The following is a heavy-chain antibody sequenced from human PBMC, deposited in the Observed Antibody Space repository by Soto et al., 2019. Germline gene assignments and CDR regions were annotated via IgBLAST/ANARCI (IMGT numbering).Heavy chain of an antibody. CDR2: IYPGDSDA. D-gene: IGHD3-10*01. CDR1: GYTFPTYW. J-gene: IGHJ3*02. V-gene: IGHV5-51*01. CDR3: ARRLTLGSFNI. Sequence: EVQLLQSGAEVKKPGESLQISWEGSGYTFPTYWIGWMRQMPGKGLEWMGIIYPGDSDARYSPSFQGQVTISADKSISTTYLQWNSLRASDTAMYYCARRLTLGSFNIWGQGTMVTVSS.